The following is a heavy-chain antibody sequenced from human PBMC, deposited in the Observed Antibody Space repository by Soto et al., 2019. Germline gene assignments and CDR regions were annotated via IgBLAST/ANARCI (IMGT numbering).Heavy chain of an antibody. J-gene: IGHJ5*02. CDR1: GGSISSGSYY. D-gene: IGHD6-6*01. Sequence: SETLSLTCTVTGGSISSGSYYWSWIRQHQGQGLEWIGYISYSGSTYYNPSLRSRVTISVDTSKNQFSLKLSSVTAADTAVYYCARCVLAWGQGTLVTVSS. V-gene: IGHV4-31*03. CDR2: ISYSGST. CDR3: ARCVLA.